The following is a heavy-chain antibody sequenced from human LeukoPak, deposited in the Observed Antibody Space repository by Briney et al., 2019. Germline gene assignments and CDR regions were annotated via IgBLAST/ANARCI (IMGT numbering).Heavy chain of an antibody. V-gene: IGHV3-30*18. J-gene: IGHJ4*02. D-gene: IGHD5-12*01. CDR2: ISYDGSNK. CDR3: ANNYDCPFD. CDR1: GFTFYNYG. Sequence: GGSLRLSCAASGFTFYNYGMHWVRQAPGKGLEWVAVISYDGSNKYYADSVKGRFTISGDNSKNTLYLQMNSLRAEDTAVYYCANNYDCPFDWGQGTLVTVSS.